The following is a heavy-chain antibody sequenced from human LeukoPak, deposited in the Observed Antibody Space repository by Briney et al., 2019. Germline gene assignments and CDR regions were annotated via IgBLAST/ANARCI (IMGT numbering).Heavy chain of an antibody. J-gene: IGHJ6*02. V-gene: IGHV4-34*01. Sequence: SETLSLTCAVYGGSFSGYYWSWIRQPPGKGLEWIGEINHSGSTNYNPSLKSRVTISVDTSKNQFSLKLSFVTAADTAVYYCARGFTMIDVWGQGTTVTVSS. D-gene: IGHD3-22*01. CDR1: GGSFSGYY. CDR3: ARGFTMIDV. CDR2: INHSGST.